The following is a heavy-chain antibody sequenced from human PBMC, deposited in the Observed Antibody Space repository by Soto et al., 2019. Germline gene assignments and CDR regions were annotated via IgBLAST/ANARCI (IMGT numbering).Heavy chain of an antibody. J-gene: IGHJ6*02. CDR2: IIPIFGTA. V-gene: IGHV1-69*13. Sequence: GASVKVSCKASGGTFSSYAISWVRQAPGQGLEWMGGIIPIFGTANYAQKFQGRVTITADESTSTAYMELSSLRSEDTAVYYCARGLPSIAVAVNASDYYYYYGMDVWGQGTTVSVSS. D-gene: IGHD6-19*01. CDR3: ARGLPSIAVAVNASDYYYYYGMDV. CDR1: GGTFSSYA.